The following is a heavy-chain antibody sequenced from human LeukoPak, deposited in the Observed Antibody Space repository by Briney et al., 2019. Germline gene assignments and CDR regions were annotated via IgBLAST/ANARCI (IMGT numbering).Heavy chain of an antibody. V-gene: IGHV4-59*01. D-gene: IGHD4-23*01. CDR1: GGSISSYY. CDR2: IYNSGST. CDR3: ARGGNRFDY. Sequence: SETLSLTCTVSGGSISSYYWSWIRQPPGMGVEWIGYIYNSGSTNYNPSLKSRLTISVDMSKNQFSLKLRSVTAADTAVYYCARGGNRFDYWGQGTLGTVSS. J-gene: IGHJ4*02.